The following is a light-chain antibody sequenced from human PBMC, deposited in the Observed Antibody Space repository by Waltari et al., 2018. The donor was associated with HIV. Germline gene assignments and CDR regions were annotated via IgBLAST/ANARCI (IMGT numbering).Light chain of an antibody. CDR2: GNS. V-gene: IGLV1-40*01. CDR1: SSNIGAVYD. CDR3: QSYDSSLSVV. J-gene: IGLJ2*01. Sequence: QSVLTQPPSVSGAPGQRVTISCTGSSSNIGAVYDVYWYQQFPGTAPKLLIYGNSNPPAGVPDRFSGSKSGTSGSLAITGLQAEDEADYYCQSYDSSLSVVFGGGTKLTVL.